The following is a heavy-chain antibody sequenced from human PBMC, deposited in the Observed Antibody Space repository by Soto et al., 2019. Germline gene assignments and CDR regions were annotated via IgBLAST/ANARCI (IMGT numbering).Heavy chain of an antibody. Sequence: GGSLRLSCVASGFTFSSYSMVWVRQAPGKGLEWISYIFVTGTPIYYADSVKGRFTVSRDNTQNSLFLLMNSLRAEDTAIYYCARDADWAFGYWGQGTLVIVSS. D-gene: IGHD3-9*01. CDR1: GFTFSSYS. CDR2: IFVTGTPI. V-gene: IGHV3-48*03. CDR3: ARDADWAFGY. J-gene: IGHJ4*02.